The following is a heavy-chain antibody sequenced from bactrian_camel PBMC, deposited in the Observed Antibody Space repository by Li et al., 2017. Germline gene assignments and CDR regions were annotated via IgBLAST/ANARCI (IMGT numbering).Heavy chain of an antibody. D-gene: IGHD2*01. CDR2: IRTGTGDI. V-gene: IGHV3S1*01. J-gene: IGHJ4*01. Sequence: HVQLVESGGGSVEAGGSLTLSCRASTSTYFGNLYMAWFRQAPGKEREGVAAIRTGTGDIEFTDSVKGRFTISQDHAKNTMFLQMNSLKVEDTAMYYCAASSWVIGGSILRLDVYNYWGQGTQVTVS. CDR1: TSTYFGNLY. CDR3: AASSWVIGGSILRLDVYNY.